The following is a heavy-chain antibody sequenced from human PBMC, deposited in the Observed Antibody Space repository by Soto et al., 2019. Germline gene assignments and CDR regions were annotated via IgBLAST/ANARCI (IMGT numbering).Heavy chain of an antibody. V-gene: IGHV4-59*01. J-gene: IGHJ6*02. CDR1: GGSISSYH. D-gene: IGHD3-16*01. CDR3: ARGGGFYYYGMDV. CDR2: IYDSGST. Sequence: QVQLQESGPGLMKPSETLSLTCTVSGGSISSYHWSWIRQPLGKGLEWIGYIYDSGSTNYNLSLKSRVTISLDTSKNQFSLKLSSVTAADTAVYYCARGGGFYYYGMDVWGQGTTVTVSS.